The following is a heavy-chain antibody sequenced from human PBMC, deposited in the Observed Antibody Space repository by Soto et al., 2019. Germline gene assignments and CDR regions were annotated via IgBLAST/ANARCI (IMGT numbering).Heavy chain of an antibody. Sequence: GGSLRLSCAASGFTFNNAWVSWVRQAPGKGLEWVGRIKSKTDGGTTDYAAPVKGRFSISRDDSKNTVYLQMNSLKTEDTAVYYCTTAIVVHRFDPWGQGTLVTVSS. CDR3: TTAIVVHRFDP. CDR1: GFTFNNAW. V-gene: IGHV3-15*01. J-gene: IGHJ5*02. D-gene: IGHD2-2*01. CDR2: IKSKTDGGTT.